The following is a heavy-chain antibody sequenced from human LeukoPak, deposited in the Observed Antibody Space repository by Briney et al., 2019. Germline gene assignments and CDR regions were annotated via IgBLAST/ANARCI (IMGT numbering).Heavy chain of an antibody. CDR1: GFTFSSYW. CDR3: ARDLLIGPIRYCSSTSCYSGGMDV. D-gene: IGHD2-2*02. V-gene: IGHV3-7*03. CDR2: IKQDGSEK. J-gene: IGHJ6*02. Sequence: GGSLRLSCAASGFTFSSYWMSWVRQAPGKGLEWVANIKQDGSEKYYVDSVKGRFTISRDNAKNSLYLQMNSLRAEDTAVYYCARDLLIGPIRYCSSTSCYSGGMDVWGQGTTVTVSS.